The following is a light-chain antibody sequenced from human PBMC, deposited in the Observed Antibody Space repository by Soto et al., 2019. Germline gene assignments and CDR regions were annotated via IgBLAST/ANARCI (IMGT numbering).Light chain of an antibody. CDR2: SAS. V-gene: IGKV3-15*01. CDR1: QSVSSN. J-gene: IGKJ4*01. Sequence: DIVMTQSPATVSFSPGERATLSCLASQSVSSNLGWYQQKPGQAPRLLIYSASTRATGIPARFSGSGSGKEFTITISSLQYEDFEVYYCKKYNNWHLTFGRGTTGDIK. CDR3: KKYNNWHLT.